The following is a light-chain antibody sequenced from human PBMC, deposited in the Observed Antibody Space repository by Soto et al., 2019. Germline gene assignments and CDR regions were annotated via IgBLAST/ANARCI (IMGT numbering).Light chain of an antibody. J-gene: IGLJ1*01. V-gene: IGLV1-44*01. CDR2: SNN. CDR3: AAWDDSLNALV. Sequence: QSVLTQPPSASGTPGQRVTISCSGSSSNIGSNTVSWYQQVPGTAPKLLIYSNNQRPSGVPDRFSGSKSGTSASLATSWLQSEDEADYYCAAWDDSLNALVFGTGTKLTVL. CDR1: SSNIGSNT.